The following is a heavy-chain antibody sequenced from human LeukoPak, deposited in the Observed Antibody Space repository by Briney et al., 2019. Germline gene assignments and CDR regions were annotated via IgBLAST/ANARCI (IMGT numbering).Heavy chain of an antibody. CDR1: GGSISSYY. CDR2: IYYSGST. D-gene: IGHD2-15*01. Sequence: SETLSLTCTVSGGSISSYYWSWIRQPPGKGLEWIGYIYYSGSTNYNPSLKSRVTISVDTSKNQFSLKLSSVTAADTAVYYCASEYCSGGSCCGVDYWGQGTLVTVSS. CDR3: ASEYCSGGSCCGVDY. V-gene: IGHV4-59*01. J-gene: IGHJ4*02.